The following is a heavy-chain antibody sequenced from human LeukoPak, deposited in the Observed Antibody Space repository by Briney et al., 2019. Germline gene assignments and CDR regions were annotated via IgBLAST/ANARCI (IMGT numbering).Heavy chain of an antibody. Sequence: PGGALRLSSTASGFTYGGYAMSWVRHAPGKGLEWVGFIRTKAYGRSRECAASVKGRFTISRDDSTSIDYMQMNSLQTEDTAVYYCTAPSHRWFREFGPFYGMDVWRKGTTVTVSS. J-gene: IGHJ6*04. CDR1: GFTYGGYA. V-gene: IGHV3-49*04. CDR3: TAPSHRWFREFGPFYGMDV. D-gene: IGHD3-10*01. CDR2: IRTKAYGRSR.